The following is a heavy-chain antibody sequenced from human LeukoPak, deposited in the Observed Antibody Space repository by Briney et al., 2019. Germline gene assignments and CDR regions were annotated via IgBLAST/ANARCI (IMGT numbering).Heavy chain of an antibody. CDR2: LSYDGSNK. CDR1: GFTFSSYA. Sequence: GGSLRLSCAASGFTFSSYAMHWVRQAPGKGLGWVAVLSYDGSNKYYADSVKGRFTISRDNSKNTLYLQMNSLRAEDTAVYYCARDRDYYDSSGYKDAFDIWGQGTMVTVSS. V-gene: IGHV3-30*01. D-gene: IGHD3-22*01. J-gene: IGHJ3*02. CDR3: ARDRDYYDSSGYKDAFDI.